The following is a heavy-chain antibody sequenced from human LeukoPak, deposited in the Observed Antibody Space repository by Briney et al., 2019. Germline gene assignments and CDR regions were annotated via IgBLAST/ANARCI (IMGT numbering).Heavy chain of an antibody. D-gene: IGHD3-9*01. CDR1: GFTFSSYG. CDR3: AKDRVSYYDILTGYYNLDY. V-gene: IGHV3-23*01. Sequence: GGSLRLSCAASGFTFSSYGMSWVRQAPGKGLEWVSAISGSGGSTYYADSVKGRFTISRDNSKNTLYLQMNSLRAEDTAVYYCAKDRVSYYDILTGYYNLDYWGQGTLVTVSS. CDR2: ISGSGGST. J-gene: IGHJ4*02.